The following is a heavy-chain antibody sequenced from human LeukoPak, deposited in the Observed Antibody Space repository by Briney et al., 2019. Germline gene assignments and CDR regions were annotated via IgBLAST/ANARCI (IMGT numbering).Heavy chain of an antibody. V-gene: IGHV4-59*01. CDR2: IYYSGNT. D-gene: IGHD3-22*01. CDR3: ARDGDSSGLRVFDL. Sequence: SSETLSLTCTVSGGSISSYYWSWIRQPPGKGLEWIGYIYYSGNTNYNPSLKSRVSISIDTSKNQFSLQLGSVTAADTAVYYCARDGDSSGLRVFDLGGGGPVVIVSA. J-gene: IGHJ2*01. CDR1: GGSISSYY.